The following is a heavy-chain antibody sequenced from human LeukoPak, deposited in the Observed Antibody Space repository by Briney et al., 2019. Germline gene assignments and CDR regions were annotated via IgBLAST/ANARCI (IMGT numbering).Heavy chain of an antibody. CDR2: INTDGSST. CDR1: AFTFSSYW. CDR3: ARPYSSSAFDY. Sequence: GGSLRLSCAASAFTFSSYWMHWVRQAPGKGLVWVSRINTDGSSTSYADSVKGRFTISRDNAKNTLYLQMNSLRAEDTAVYYCARPYSSSAFDYWGQGTLVTVSS. J-gene: IGHJ4*02. D-gene: IGHD6-6*01. V-gene: IGHV3-74*01.